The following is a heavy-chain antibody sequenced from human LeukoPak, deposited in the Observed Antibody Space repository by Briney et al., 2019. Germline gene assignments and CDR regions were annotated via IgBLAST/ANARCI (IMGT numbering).Heavy chain of an antibody. CDR2: IKEDASEI. D-gene: IGHD1-14*01. J-gene: IGHJ4*02. Sequence: PGGSLRLSCAASGFTFSSYSMNWVRQAPGKGLEWVATIKEDASEIYYADSVKGRFTISRDNAKNSLHLLMNSLIAEDTAMYYCARARIDYWGQGTLVTVSS. CDR3: ARARIDY. CDR1: GFTFSSYS. V-gene: IGHV3-7*04.